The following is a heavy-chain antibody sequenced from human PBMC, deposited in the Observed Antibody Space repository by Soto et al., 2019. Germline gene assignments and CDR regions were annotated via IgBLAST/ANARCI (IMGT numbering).Heavy chain of an antibody. CDR3: ARDLGPNAAWDY. V-gene: IGHV1-69*08. Sequence: QVQLVQSGAEVKKPGSSVKVSCKASGGTFSSYTISWVRQAPGQGLEWMGRIIPILGIANYAQKFQGRVTITADKSTSTAYMELSSLRSEDTAVYYCARDLGPNAAWDYWGQGTLVTVS. CDR1: GGTFSSYT. CDR2: IIPILGIA. J-gene: IGHJ4*02. D-gene: IGHD6-25*01.